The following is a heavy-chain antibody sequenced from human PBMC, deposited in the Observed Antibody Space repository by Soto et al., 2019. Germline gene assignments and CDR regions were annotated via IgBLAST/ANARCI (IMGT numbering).Heavy chain of an antibody. J-gene: IGHJ6*02. D-gene: IGHD6-13*01. CDR3: ARYTYTSRNTYFGMDV. CDR1: GFTFSYYA. Sequence: GGSLRLSCTASGFTFSYYAMSWFRQAPGKGLEWVGVVRNRAYGGTTDYAASVRGTFTISRDDSKSIAYLQMNTLRTEDTAVYYXARYTYTSRNTYFGMDVWGQGTTVTVSS. V-gene: IGHV3-49*03. CDR2: VRNRAYGGTT.